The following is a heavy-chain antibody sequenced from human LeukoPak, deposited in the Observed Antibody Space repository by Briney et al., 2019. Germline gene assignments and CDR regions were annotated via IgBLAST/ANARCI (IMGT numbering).Heavy chain of an antibody. CDR1: GFTFGDYT. Sequence: GESLKISCTASGFTFGDYTMTWVRQAPGKGLEWIGFIRSKAYGGTTEYAASVKGRFTISRDDSKSIAYLQMNSLKTEDTAVYYCTRDLGAVAGIDYWGQGTLVTVSS. J-gene: IGHJ4*02. CDR3: TRDLGAVAGIDY. D-gene: IGHD6-19*01. CDR2: IRSKAYGGTT. V-gene: IGHV3-49*04.